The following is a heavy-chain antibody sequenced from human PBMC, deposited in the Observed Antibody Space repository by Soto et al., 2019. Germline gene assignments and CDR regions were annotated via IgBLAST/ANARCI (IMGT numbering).Heavy chain of an antibody. V-gene: IGHV1-58*01. CDR1: GFTFTSSA. Sequence: QMQLVQSGPEVKKPGTSVKVSCKASGFTFTSSAVQWVRQARGQRLEWIGWIVVGSGNTNYAQKFQERVTITKDMSTSTAYMELSSLRSEDTAVYYCAAGFGGYYDSSGYYLPDYWGQGTLVTVSS. J-gene: IGHJ4*02. D-gene: IGHD3-22*01. CDR3: AAGFGGYYDSSGYYLPDY. CDR2: IVVGSGNT.